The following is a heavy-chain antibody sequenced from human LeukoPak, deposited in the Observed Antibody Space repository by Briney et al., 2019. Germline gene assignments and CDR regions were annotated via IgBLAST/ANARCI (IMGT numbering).Heavy chain of an antibody. CDR3: ARHAVVTANYYYGMDV. J-gene: IGHJ6*02. CDR2: IYYSGST. CDR1: GGSISSYY. D-gene: IGHD2-21*02. Sequence: SETLSLTCTVSGGSISSYYWSWIRQPPGKGLEWIGYIYYSGSTNYNPSLKSRVTISVDTSKNQFSLKLCSVTAADTAVYYCARHAVVTANYYYGMDVWGQGTTVTVSS. V-gene: IGHV4-59*08.